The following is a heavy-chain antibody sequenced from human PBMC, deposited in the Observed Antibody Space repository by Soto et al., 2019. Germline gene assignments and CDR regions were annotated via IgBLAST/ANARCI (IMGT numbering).Heavy chain of an antibody. D-gene: IGHD2-2*02. CDR3: ARGRYCSSTSCYTTPNYGMDV. V-gene: IGHV1-2*04. CDR2: INPNSGGT. CDR1: GYTFTGYY. J-gene: IGHJ6*02. Sequence: AAVKVSCKASGYTFTGYYMHWVRQAPGQGXEWMGWINPNSGGTNYAQKFQGWVTMTRDTSISTAYMELSRLRSDDTAVYYCARGRYCSSTSCYTTPNYGMDVWGQGTTVTVSS.